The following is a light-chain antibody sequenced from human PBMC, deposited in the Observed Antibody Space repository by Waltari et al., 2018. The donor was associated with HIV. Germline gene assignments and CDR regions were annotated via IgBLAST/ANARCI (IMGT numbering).Light chain of an antibody. CDR1: NSDIGTYDY. J-gene: IGLJ2*01. CDR2: EVT. Sequence: QSALTQPPSASGSPGQSVTLSCTGTNSDIGTYDYVSWYQQHPGTAPKLVISEVTKRPSGVSDRCSGSKSGNPAFLTVSGLQAEDEADYYCSSFANRDGFYVLFGGGTRLTVL. CDR3: SSFANRDGFYVL. V-gene: IGLV2-8*01.